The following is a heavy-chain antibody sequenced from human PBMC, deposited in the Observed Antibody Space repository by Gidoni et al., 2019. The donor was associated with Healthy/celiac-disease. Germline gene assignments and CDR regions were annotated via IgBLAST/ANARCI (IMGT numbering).Heavy chain of an antibody. V-gene: IGHV5-51*01. CDR1: GYSFTIYW. CDR2: IYPGDSDT. D-gene: IGHD4-17*01. Sequence: EVQLVQSGAEVKKPGDSLKISCKGYGYSFTIYWIGWVRQMPGKGLELMGIIYPGDSDTRYSPSFQGQVTISVDKSISTAHLQWSSLKASDTAMYYCARRDDYEGWYFDLWGRGTQVTVSS. CDR3: ARRDDYEGWYFDL. J-gene: IGHJ2*01.